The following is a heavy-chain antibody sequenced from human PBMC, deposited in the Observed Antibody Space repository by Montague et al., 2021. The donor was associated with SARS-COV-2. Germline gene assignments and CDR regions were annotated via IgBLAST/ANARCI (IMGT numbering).Heavy chain of an antibody. CDR2: IDYSGST. D-gene: IGHD3-9*01. CDR1: GGSVISDTYF. Sequence: SETLSLTCTVSGGSVISDTYFWSWIRQPPGKGLEWIGYIDYSGSTNYNPSLQSRVIISVDRSKIQFSLKLNSVTAADTAIYYCARLPYDNSYGMDVWGQGTTVTVSS. J-gene: IGHJ6*02. CDR3: ARLPYDNSYGMDV. V-gene: IGHV4-61*01.